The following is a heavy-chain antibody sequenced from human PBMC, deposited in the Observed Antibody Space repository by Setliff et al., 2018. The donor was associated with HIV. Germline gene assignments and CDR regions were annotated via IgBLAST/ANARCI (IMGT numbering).Heavy chain of an antibody. CDR2: IWYDGTKK. D-gene: IGHD5-18*01. Sequence: GGSLRLSCAASGFTFSSYSMNWVRQAPGKGLEWVALIWYDGTKKFYADSVKGRFSISRDNSKNTVYLQMDSLRPEDTALYYCAKNSVEGFGGHTAMARANRVDPWGQGTLVTVS. J-gene: IGHJ5*02. CDR1: GFTFSSYS. CDR3: AKNSVEGFGGHTAMARANRVDP. V-gene: IGHV3-30*02.